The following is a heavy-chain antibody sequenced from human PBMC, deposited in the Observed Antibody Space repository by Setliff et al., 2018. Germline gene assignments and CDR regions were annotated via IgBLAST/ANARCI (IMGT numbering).Heavy chain of an antibody. J-gene: IGHJ4*02. CDR3: ARDRGGASTRDH. V-gene: IGHV3-7*03. Sequence: GESLKISCVASGFTFGAYTLTWVRQPPGKGLEWVASIKPDGSETYYVDSVKGRFTVSRDNPKNSLYLQMSSLRAEDTAIYYCARDRGGASTRDHWGQGTLVTVSS. CDR1: GFTFGAYT. CDR2: IKPDGSET. D-gene: IGHD1-26*01.